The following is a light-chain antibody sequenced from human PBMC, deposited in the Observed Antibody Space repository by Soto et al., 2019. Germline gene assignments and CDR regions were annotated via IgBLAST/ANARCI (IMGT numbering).Light chain of an antibody. V-gene: IGLV1-40*01. CDR2: GNN. CDR3: QSYDSSLSVV. Sequence: QPVLTQPPSVSGAPGQRVIISCTGSTTNIGAGYDVHWYQHLPGTGPKLLIYGNNNRPSVVPDRFSGSKSGTPASLAITGLQAADEADYYCQSYDSSLSVVFGGGTKLTVL. CDR1: TTNIGAGYD. J-gene: IGLJ2*01.